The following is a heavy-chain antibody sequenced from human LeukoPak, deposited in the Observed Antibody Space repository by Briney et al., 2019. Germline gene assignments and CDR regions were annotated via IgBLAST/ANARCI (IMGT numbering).Heavy chain of an antibody. CDR1: VLTLCSYR. CDR2: IPQDGSET. D-gene: IGHD6-25*01. V-gene: IGHV3-7*04. Sequence: GGSLRLSCAASVLTLCSYRMPRVPQAPAKGVEGVANIPQDGSETHYVDSVKGRFTISRETAKNSLYLQMNSPRAEDTAVYYCARGLLVAAGINYWGQGALVTVS. CDR3: ARGLLVAAGINY. J-gene: IGHJ4*02.